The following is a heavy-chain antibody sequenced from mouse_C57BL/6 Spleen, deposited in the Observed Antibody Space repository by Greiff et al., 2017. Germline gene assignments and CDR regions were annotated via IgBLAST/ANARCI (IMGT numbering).Heavy chain of an antibody. CDR3: AKRNWDEGFAD. CDR2: IWGGGST. CDR1: GFSLTSYG. V-gene: IGHV2-9*01. D-gene: IGHD4-1*02. Sequence: VNVVESGPGLVAPSQSLSITCTVSGFSLTSYGVAWVRQPPGKGLEWLGVIWGGGSTNYTSALISRLSISKDNSKSQVFLKMNSQQTDDTAMYCCAKRNWDEGFADWGQGTLVTVSA. J-gene: IGHJ3*01.